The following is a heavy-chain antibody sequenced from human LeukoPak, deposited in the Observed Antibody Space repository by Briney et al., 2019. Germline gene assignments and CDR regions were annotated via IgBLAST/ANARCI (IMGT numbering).Heavy chain of an antibody. CDR2: ISGSGGST. Sequence: GGSLRLSCAASGVTFSSYAMSWVRQAPGKGLEWVSAISGSGGSTYYADSVKGRFTISRDNSKNTLYLQMNSLRAEDTAVYYCAKVIVGATYYFDYWGQGTLVTVSS. CDR3: AKVIVGATYYFDY. CDR1: GVTFSSYA. D-gene: IGHD1-26*01. V-gene: IGHV3-23*01. J-gene: IGHJ4*02.